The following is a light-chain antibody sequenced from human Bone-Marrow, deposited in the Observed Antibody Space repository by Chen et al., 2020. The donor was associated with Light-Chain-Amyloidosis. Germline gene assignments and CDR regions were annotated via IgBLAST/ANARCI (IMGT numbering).Light chain of an antibody. J-gene: IGLJ2*01. CDR1: DLPTKY. V-gene: IGLV3-25*03. CDR3: QSADSSGTYEVI. Sequence: SYELTQPPSVSVSPGQTARITCSGDDLPTKYAYWYQQKPGQAPVLVIHRDTERPSGISERFSGSSSGTTATWTISGVQAEDEADYHCQSADSSGTYEVILGGGTKLTVL. CDR2: RDT.